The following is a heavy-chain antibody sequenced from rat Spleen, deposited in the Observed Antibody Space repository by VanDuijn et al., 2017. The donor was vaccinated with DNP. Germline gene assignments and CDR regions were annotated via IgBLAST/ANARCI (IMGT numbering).Heavy chain of an antibody. V-gene: IGHV3-1*01. D-gene: IGHD1-4*01. CDR3: ARSGGMDA. CDR2: ISNTGST. J-gene: IGHJ4*01. Sequence: VQLQESGPGLVKPSQSLSLTCSVTGYSITTNYWGWIRQFPGNKMEWIGHISNTGSTTYNPSLKSRISITRDTSKNQFFLQVISVTPEDTATYYCARSGGMDAWGQGTSVTVSS. CDR1: GYSITTNY.